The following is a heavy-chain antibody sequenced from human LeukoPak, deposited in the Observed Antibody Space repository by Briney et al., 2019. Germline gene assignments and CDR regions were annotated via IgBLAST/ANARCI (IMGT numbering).Heavy chain of an antibody. CDR2: IYYSGST. CDR3: ARDTPGGGYVDY. CDR1: GGSISSYY. J-gene: IGHJ4*02. V-gene: IGHV4-59*12. D-gene: IGHD2-15*01. Sequence: PSETLSLTCTVSGGSISSYYWSWIRQPPGKGLEWIGYIYYSGSTNYNPSLKSRVTISVDTSKNQFSLKLSSVTAADTAVYYCARDTPGGGYVDYWGQGTLVTVSS.